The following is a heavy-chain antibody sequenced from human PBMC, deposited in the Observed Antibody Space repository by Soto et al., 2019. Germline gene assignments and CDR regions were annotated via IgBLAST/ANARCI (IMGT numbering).Heavy chain of an antibody. V-gene: IGHV3-11*06. D-gene: IGHD1-7*01. CDR2: ISGDSVYT. CDR1: GFTFSDYY. Sequence: GGSLRLSCSASGFTFSDYYMSWIRQAPGKGLEWVSYISGDSVYTNYGDSVTGRFTISRDNAKNSLYLQMNSLRAEDTAVYYCAKGEGYRWNYEFDPWGQGTLVTVSS. CDR3: AKGEGYRWNYEFDP. J-gene: IGHJ5*02.